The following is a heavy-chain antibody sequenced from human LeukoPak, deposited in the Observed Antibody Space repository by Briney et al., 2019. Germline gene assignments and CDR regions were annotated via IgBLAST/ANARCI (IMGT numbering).Heavy chain of an antibody. D-gene: IGHD3-3*01. V-gene: IGHV3-9*01. Sequence: RRSLRLSCAASGFIFNDYAMHWVRHPPGKGLEWVSTISWNSGNKLYTDSVKGRFTISRDNAENSLYLQMTGLRPEDTALYYFAKDMDFWSGSDCWGQGTLVTVSS. CDR1: GFIFNDYA. CDR3: AKDMDFWSGSDC. CDR2: ISWNSGNK. J-gene: IGHJ4*02.